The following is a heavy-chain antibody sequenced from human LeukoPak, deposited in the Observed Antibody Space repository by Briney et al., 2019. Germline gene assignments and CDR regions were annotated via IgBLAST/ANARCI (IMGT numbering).Heavy chain of an antibody. V-gene: IGHV3-23*01. CDR1: GFAFSNYA. CDR2: VSPGGGGT. Sequence: PGGSLRLSCAASGFAFSNYAVTWVRQAPRMGLEWVSSVSPGGGGTYYPRSVKGRFTISRDNSKNTLYLQIDGLGAEDTALYYCAKEDSSSSRYYFDYWGQGALVTVSS. CDR3: AKEDSSSSRYYFDY. D-gene: IGHD3-22*01. J-gene: IGHJ4*02.